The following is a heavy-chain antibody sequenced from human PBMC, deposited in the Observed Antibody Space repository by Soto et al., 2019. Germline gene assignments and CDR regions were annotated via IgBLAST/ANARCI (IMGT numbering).Heavy chain of an antibody. V-gene: IGHV1-2*02. CDR1: GYTFTGHY. Sequence: ASVKVSCKASGYTFTGHYIHWVRQAPEQGPEWMGEIGPESGATRYAQKFQGRVTMTRDMSITTVYMELNNLSPDDTAVYYCGRGRSGQIVVFYWGQGTPVAVSS. D-gene: IGHD5-12*01. J-gene: IGHJ4*02. CDR2: IGPESGAT. CDR3: GRGRSGQIVVFY.